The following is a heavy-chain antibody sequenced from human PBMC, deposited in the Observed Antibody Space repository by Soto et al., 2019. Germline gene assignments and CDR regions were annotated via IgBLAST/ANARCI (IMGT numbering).Heavy chain of an antibody. CDR2: ISGSGGRT. CDR3: AKTLLSTSWYGLHDY. Sequence: GGSLRLSCAASEFTFSSYAMSWVRQAPNKGLEWVSTISGSGGRTYYADSAKGRFTISRDNSRNTLHLQMNSLRVEDTAVYYCAKTLLSTSWYGLHDYVSQGTLVTVSS. V-gene: IGHV3-23*01. CDR1: EFTFSSYA. J-gene: IGHJ4*02. D-gene: IGHD6-13*01.